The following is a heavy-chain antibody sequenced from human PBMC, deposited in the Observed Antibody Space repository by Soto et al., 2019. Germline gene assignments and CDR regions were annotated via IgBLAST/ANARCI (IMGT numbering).Heavy chain of an antibody. CDR3: ARGRYNAFY. CDR1: GGSISSGGYY. CDR2: ISYRGST. D-gene: IGHD1-20*01. V-gene: IGHV4-31*03. Sequence: LSLTCTVSGGSISSGGYYWSWIRQHPGKGLECIGYISYRGSTYYNPSLQSRVSISVDTSKNQFSLKLYSVTAADTAVYYCARGRYNAFYWGQGTLVTVSS. J-gene: IGHJ4*02.